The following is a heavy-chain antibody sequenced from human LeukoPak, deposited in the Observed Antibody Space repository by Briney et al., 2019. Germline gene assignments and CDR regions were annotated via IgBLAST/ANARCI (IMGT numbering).Heavy chain of an antibody. CDR1: GFTFSSYG. Sequence: PGGSLRLSCAASGFTFSSYGMHWVRQAPGKGLEWVAVIWYDGSNKYYADFVKGRFTISRDNSKNTLYLQMNSLRAEDTAVYYCARDTAVYYDSSGYYAPFDYWGQGTLVTVSS. V-gene: IGHV3-33*01. CDR3: ARDTAVYYDSSGYYAPFDY. D-gene: IGHD3-22*01. J-gene: IGHJ4*02. CDR2: IWYDGSNK.